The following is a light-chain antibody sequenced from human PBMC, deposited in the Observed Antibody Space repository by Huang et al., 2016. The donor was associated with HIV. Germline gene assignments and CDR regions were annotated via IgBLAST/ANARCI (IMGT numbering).Light chain of an antibody. Sequence: IQMTQSPSTLSASVGDRITITCRASQSISSWFAWYQQRPGKAPKLLISKASNLETGVPSRVSGSGSGTEFTLTITSLQPDDFATYFCQQYNSYLWTFGQGTKVEIK. CDR1: QSISSW. J-gene: IGKJ1*01. CDR2: KAS. V-gene: IGKV1-5*03. CDR3: QQYNSYLWT.